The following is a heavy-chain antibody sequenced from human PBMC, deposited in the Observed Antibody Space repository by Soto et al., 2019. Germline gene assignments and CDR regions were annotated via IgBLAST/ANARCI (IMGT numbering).Heavy chain of an antibody. CDR1: GGSISSGGYY. J-gene: IGHJ6*02. V-gene: IGHV4-31*03. CDR2: IYYSGST. D-gene: IGHD3-3*01. CDR3: ARDQERAVFGVYGMDV. Sequence: QVQLQESGPGLVKPSQTLSLTCTVSGGSISSGGYYWSWIRQHPGKGLEWIGYIYYSGSTYYNPSLKSRVTISVDTSKNQFSLKLSSVTAADTAVYYCARDQERAVFGVYGMDVWGQGTTVTVSS.